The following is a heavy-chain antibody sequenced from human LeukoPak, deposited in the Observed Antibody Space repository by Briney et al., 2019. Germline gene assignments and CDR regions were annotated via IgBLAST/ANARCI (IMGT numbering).Heavy chain of an antibody. CDR2: ISYDGSNK. Sequence: GGSLRLSCAASGFTFSSYGMHWVRQAPGKGLEWVAVISYDGSNKYYADSVKGRFTISRDNSKNTLYLQMNSLRAEDTAVYYCAKAHCSGGSCYSPFDYWGQGTLVTVSS. D-gene: IGHD2-15*01. J-gene: IGHJ4*02. CDR3: AKAHCSGGSCYSPFDY. V-gene: IGHV3-30*18. CDR1: GFTFSSYG.